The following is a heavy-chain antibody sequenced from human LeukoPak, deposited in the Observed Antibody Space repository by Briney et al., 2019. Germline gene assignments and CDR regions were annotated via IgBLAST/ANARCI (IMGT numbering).Heavy chain of an antibody. Sequence: PGGSLRLSCAASGFMFSTYGMHWVPQAPGKGLEWVAVISYDGSNKYYADSVKGRFTISRDNSKNTLYLQMNSLRAEDTAVYYCARVGDYLPLLLYYYYGMDVWGQGTTVTVSS. CDR2: ISYDGSNK. CDR1: GFMFSTYG. D-gene: IGHD4-17*01. CDR3: ARVGDYLPLLLYYYYGMDV. J-gene: IGHJ6*02. V-gene: IGHV3-30*03.